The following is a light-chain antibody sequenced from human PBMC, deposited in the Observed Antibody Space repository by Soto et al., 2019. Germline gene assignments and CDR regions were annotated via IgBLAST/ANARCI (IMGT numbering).Light chain of an antibody. J-gene: IGKJ5*01. CDR1: QGTISY. Sequence: DIQLTQSPSFLSASVGDRVTLTCRASQGTISYLAWFQQKPGRAPKLLIYGASSLQSGVPARFSGSGSGTDFPLTISNLQPEDFATYYCQQLNAYPLTFGQGTRLEI. V-gene: IGKV1-9*01. CDR2: GAS. CDR3: QQLNAYPLT.